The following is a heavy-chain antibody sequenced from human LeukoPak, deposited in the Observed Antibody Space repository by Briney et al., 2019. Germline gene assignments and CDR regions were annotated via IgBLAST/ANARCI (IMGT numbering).Heavy chain of an antibody. Sequence: SETLSLTCAVYGGSFSGYYWSWIRQPPGKGLEWIGEINHSGSTNYNPSLKCRVTISVDTFKNQFSLKLSSVTAADTAVYYCARNEGRLRWRYWGQGTLVTVSS. CDR1: GGSFSGYY. CDR3: ARNEGRLRWRY. CDR2: INHSGST. J-gene: IGHJ4*02. D-gene: IGHD4-23*01. V-gene: IGHV4-34*01.